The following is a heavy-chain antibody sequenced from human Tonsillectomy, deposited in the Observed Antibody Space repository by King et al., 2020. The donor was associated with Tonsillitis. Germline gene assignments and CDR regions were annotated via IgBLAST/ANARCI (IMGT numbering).Heavy chain of an antibody. CDR2: VNHSGSS. CDR1: GGSFSDYY. V-gene: IGHV4-34*01. J-gene: IGHJ5*02. Sequence: VQLQQWGAGLLKPSETLSLTCAVYGGSFSDYYWSWIRQPPGKGLEWIGEVNHSGSSNYNPSLKRRVTISEDTSKNQFSLKLSSVTAADTAVYYCARSYSSQIDRWFDPWGQGTLVTVSS. D-gene: IGHD6-13*01. CDR3: ARSYSSQIDRWFDP.